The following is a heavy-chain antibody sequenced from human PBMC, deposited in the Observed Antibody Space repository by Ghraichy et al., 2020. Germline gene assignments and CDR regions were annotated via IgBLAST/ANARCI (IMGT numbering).Heavy chain of an antibody. CDR3: ARGHYDILTGYSGHIWFDP. D-gene: IGHD3-9*01. J-gene: IGHJ5*02. V-gene: IGHV4-59*01. Sequence: SQTLSLTCTVSGGSISTYYWSWIRQPPGKGLEWIGNIYYRGSTKYNPSLKSRVAISVDTSKNQFSLKLSSVTAADTAVYYCARGHYDILTGYSGHIWFDPWGQGTLVTVSS. CDR2: IYYRGST. CDR1: GGSISTYY.